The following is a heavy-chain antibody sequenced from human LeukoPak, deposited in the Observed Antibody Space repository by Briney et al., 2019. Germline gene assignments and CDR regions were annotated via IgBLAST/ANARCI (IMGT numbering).Heavy chain of an antibody. J-gene: IGHJ6*02. CDR3: ARGEYDLLTGVYDTYGIDV. Sequence: GRSLRLSCVASGFIFSSYALHWVRQAPGKGLEWVAVISYDGSYKYYADSVKGRFTISRDNSKNTLFLQMNSLRPEDTAVYYCARGEYDLLTGVYDTYGIDVWGQGTTVTVSS. V-gene: IGHV3-30-3*01. CDR2: ISYDGSYK. D-gene: IGHD3-9*01. CDR1: GFIFSSYA.